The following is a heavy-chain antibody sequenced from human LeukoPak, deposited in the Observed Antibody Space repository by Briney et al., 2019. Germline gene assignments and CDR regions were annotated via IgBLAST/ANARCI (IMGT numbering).Heavy chain of an antibody. CDR3: ARVHYGDYVGTYYYYYMDV. V-gene: IGHV1-18*01. Sequence: ASVKVSCKASGYTFTSYGISWVRQAPGQGLEWMGWISAYNGNTNYAQKLQGRVTMTTDTSTSTAYMELRGLRSDDTAVYYCARVHYGDYVGTYYYYYMDVWGKGTTVTVSS. CDR1: GYTFTSYG. J-gene: IGHJ6*03. CDR2: ISAYNGNT. D-gene: IGHD4-17*01.